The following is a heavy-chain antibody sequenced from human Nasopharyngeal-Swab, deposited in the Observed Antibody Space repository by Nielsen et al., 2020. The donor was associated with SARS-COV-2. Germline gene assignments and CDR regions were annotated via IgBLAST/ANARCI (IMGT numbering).Heavy chain of an antibody. J-gene: IGHJ3*02. CDR2: INSASNYI. V-gene: IGHV3-21*01. D-gene: IGHD5-12*01. Sequence: GESLKISCAASGFTFSSYSINWVRQAPGKGLEWVSSINSASNYILYADSVKGRFTVSRDNAYNSLYLQMNSLRAEDTAVYYCARDVGTDVATTDSDAFDIWGQGTVVTVSS. CDR3: ARDVGTDVATTDSDAFDI. CDR1: GFTFSSYS.